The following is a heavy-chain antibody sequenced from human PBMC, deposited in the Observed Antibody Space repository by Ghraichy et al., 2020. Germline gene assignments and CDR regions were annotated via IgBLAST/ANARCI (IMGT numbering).Heavy chain of an antibody. J-gene: IGHJ4*02. CDR1: GGSITTTSNY. D-gene: IGHD2-15*01. CDR3: ASEYCRGGSCYRFFDY. CDR2: IFYTGVT. V-gene: IGHV4-39*01. Sequence: ESLNISCTVSGGSITTTSNYWGWIRQTPGKGLEWIGSIFYTGVTYYNPSLSSRVTISVDTARNQFSLNLSSMTAADTAIYYCASEYCRGGSCYRFFDYWGQGALVIVSS.